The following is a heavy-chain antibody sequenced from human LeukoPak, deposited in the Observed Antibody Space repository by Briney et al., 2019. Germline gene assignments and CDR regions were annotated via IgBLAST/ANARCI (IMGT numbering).Heavy chain of an antibody. D-gene: IGHD5-18*01. Sequence: PGGSLRLSCAASGFTVSSNYMSWARQAPGKGLEWVSSLYSGGSTYYADSVKGRFTISRDNSKNTLYLQMNSLRAEDTAVYYCAREGRDTAGYFDYWGQGTLVTVSS. CDR3: AREGRDTAGYFDY. CDR1: GFTVSSNY. J-gene: IGHJ4*02. CDR2: LYSGGST. V-gene: IGHV3-53*01.